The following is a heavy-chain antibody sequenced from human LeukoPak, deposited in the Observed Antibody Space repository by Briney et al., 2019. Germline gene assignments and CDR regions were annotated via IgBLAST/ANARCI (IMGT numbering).Heavy chain of an antibody. CDR3: ARDHWKWELHEEEYDY. V-gene: IGHV3-21*01. CDR1: GFSFSSHS. D-gene: IGHD1-26*01. CDR2: ISSSSSYI. Sequence: GWSLTLSCAASGFSFSSHSMKWVRQAPGEGLEWVSSISSSSSYIYYADSVKGRFTISRDNAKNSQYLQMNSLRAEDTAVYYCARDHWKWELHEEEYDYGGQGTLVTASS. J-gene: IGHJ4*02.